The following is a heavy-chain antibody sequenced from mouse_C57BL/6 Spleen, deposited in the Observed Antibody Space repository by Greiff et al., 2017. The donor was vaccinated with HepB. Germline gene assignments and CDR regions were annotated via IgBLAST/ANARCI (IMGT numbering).Heavy chain of an antibody. D-gene: IGHD2-4*01. CDR1: GYTFTDYN. V-gene: IGHV1-18*01. J-gene: IGHJ4*01. Sequence: VQLQQSGPELVKPGASVKIPCKASGYTFTDYNMDWVKQSHGKSLEWIGDINPNNGGTIYNQKFKGKATLTVDKSSSTAYMELRSLTSEDTAVYYCARPYDYDSYYAMDYWGQGTSVTVSS. CDR3: ARPYDYDSYYAMDY. CDR2: INPNNGGT.